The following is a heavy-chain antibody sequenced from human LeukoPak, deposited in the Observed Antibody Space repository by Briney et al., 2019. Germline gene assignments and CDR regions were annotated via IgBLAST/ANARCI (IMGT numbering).Heavy chain of an antibody. Sequence: PSETLSLTCTVSGGSISNYYWNWIRQPPGKGLEWIGYIYYTGSTNYNPSLKSRVTMSVYTSKNQFSLSLNSVTPEDTAVYYCARNLIPEQLVVNFWGQGTLVTVSS. J-gene: IGHJ4*02. CDR2: IYYTGST. CDR1: GGSISNYY. CDR3: ARNLIPEQLVVNF. D-gene: IGHD6-13*01. V-gene: IGHV4-59*01.